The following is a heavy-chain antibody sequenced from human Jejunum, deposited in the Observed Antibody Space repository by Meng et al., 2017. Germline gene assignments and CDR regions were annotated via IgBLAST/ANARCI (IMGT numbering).Heavy chain of an antibody. CDR3: ARVLISGSGSQPMDK. V-gene: IGHV4-59*01. J-gene: IGHJ4*02. CDR1: GVSINEYY. Sequence: SETLSLTCKVSGVSINEYYWSWVRQPPGKGLEWIGYIYDSESTNYHPSLKSRVTISLDASKNQFSLNLSSVTAADTAIYFCARVLISGSGSQPMDKWGQGTLVTVSS. D-gene: IGHD3-10*01. CDR2: IYDSEST.